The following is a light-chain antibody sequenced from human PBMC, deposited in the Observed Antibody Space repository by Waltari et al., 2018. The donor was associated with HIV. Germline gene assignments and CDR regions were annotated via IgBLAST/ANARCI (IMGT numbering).Light chain of an antibody. CDR3: CSCPRSGIRYV. CDR2: GNT. Sequence: QSVLTQPPSVSGAPGQRVTISCTGSSSNIGAGYDVHWYQQLPGTAPKLLIYGNTNRPSGVPDRFSGSESGTSASLAITGLQAEYEADYSCCSCPRSGIRYVFGTGTKVTVL. V-gene: IGLV1-40*01. CDR1: SSNIGAGYD. J-gene: IGLJ1*01.